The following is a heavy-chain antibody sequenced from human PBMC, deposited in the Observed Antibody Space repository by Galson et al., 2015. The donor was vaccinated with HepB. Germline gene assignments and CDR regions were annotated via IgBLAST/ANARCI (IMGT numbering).Heavy chain of an antibody. CDR3: AINPKGVTNEGWFDP. CDR2: IIPVFASA. D-gene: IGHD4-17*01. V-gene: IGHV1-69*13. Sequence: SVKVSCKASGGTFSSYVITWVRQAPGQGLEWMGGIIPVFASAKYAQKFQDRLMITADRSTSTAYMDLSSLRSDDTAVYYCAINPKGVTNEGWFDPWGQGTLVTVSS. CDR1: GGTFSSYV. J-gene: IGHJ5*02.